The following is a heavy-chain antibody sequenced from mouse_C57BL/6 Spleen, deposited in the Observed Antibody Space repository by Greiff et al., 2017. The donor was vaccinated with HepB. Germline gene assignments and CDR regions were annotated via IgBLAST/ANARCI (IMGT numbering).Heavy chain of an antibody. V-gene: IGHV1-26*01. CDR2: INPNNGGT. D-gene: IGHD1-1*01. J-gene: IGHJ4*01. CDR3: ARSITTEYYYAMDY. CDR1: GYTFTDYY. Sequence: EVQLQQSGPELVKPGASVKISCKASGYTFTDYYMNWVKQSHGKSLEWIGDINPNNGGTSYNQKFKGKATLTVDKSSSTAYMELRSLTSEDSAVYYCARSITTEYYYAMDYWGQGTSVTVSS.